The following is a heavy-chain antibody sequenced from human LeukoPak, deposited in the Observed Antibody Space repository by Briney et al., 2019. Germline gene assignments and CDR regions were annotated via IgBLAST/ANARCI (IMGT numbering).Heavy chain of an antibody. CDR1: GGSISSYY. CDR3: ARGKTAYPFDP. Sequence: SETLSLTCTVSGGSISSYYWSWIRQPPGKGLEWIGYIYYSGSTNYNPSLKSRVTISVDTSKNQFSLKLSSVTAADTAVYYCARGKTAYPFDPWGQGTLVTVSS. J-gene: IGHJ5*02. CDR2: IYYSGST. V-gene: IGHV4-59*12.